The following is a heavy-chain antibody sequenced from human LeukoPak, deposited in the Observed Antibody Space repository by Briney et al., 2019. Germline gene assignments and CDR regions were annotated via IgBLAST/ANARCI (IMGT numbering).Heavy chain of an antibody. V-gene: IGHV5-51*01. CDR2: IYPGDSDT. Sequence: GESLKISCKGSGYTFTSYWIAWVRPMPGKGLEWMGIIYPGDSDTRYSPSFQGQVTISADKSIRTAYLQWSSLKASDTAMYYCARSNCGGDCYPPYYFDYWGQGTLVTVSS. D-gene: IGHD2-21*02. J-gene: IGHJ4*02. CDR3: ARSNCGGDCYPPYYFDY. CDR1: GYTFTSYW.